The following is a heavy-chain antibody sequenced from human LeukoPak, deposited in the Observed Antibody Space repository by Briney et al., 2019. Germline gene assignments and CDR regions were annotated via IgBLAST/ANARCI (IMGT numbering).Heavy chain of an antibody. CDR3: ARDSTRILGLFDY. CDR2: ISSSSGYI. V-gene: IGHV3-21*01. J-gene: IGHJ4*02. D-gene: IGHD2/OR15-2a*01. Sequence: GGSLRLSCAASGFTFSTYSMNWVRQAPGKGLEWVSSISSSSGYIHYADSVKGRFTISRDNAKNSLYLQMNSLRAEDTAVYFCARDSTRILGLFDYWGQGTLVTISS. CDR1: GFTFSTYS.